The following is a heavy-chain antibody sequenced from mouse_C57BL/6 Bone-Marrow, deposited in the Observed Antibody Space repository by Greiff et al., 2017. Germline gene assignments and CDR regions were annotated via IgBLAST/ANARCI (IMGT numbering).Heavy chain of an antibody. CDR1: GFTFSSYA. J-gene: IGHJ2*01. D-gene: IGHD1-1*01. CDR2: ISDGGSYT. Sequence: EVQRVESGGGLVQPGGSLKLSCAASGFTFSSYAMSWVRQTPEKRLEWVATISDGGSYTYYPDNVKGRFTISRDNAKNNLYLQMSHLKSEDTAMYYCARDYYGSSHFDYWGQGTTLTVSS. CDR3: ARDYYGSSHFDY. V-gene: IGHV5-4*01.